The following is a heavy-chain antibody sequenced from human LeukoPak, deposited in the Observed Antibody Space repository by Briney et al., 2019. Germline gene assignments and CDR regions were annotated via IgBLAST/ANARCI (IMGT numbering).Heavy chain of an antibody. CDR1: GGSISTYY. J-gene: IGHJ4*02. CDR3: ARHGGSLGYFDY. CDR2: VYYSGTT. Sequence: SETLSLTCSVSGGSISTYYWSWIRQTPGKGLEWIGYVYYSGTTNCNPSLKGRVTISSDTSKNQFSLNLRSVKVADTAIYYCARHGGSLGYFDYWGQGTLVTVSS. V-gene: IGHV4-59*08. D-gene: IGHD1-26*01.